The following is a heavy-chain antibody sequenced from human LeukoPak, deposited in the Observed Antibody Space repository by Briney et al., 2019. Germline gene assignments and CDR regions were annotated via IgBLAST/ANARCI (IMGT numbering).Heavy chain of an antibody. CDR3: ARVGSSSWVPANWFDP. V-gene: IGHV3-30-3*01. Sequence: GGSLRLSCAASGFTFSSYAMHWVRQAPGKGLEWVAVISYDGSNKYYADSVKGRFTISRDNAKNSLYLQMNSLRAEDTAVYYCARVGSSSWVPANWFDPWGQGTLVTVSP. J-gene: IGHJ5*02. CDR1: GFTFSSYA. D-gene: IGHD6-13*01. CDR2: ISYDGSNK.